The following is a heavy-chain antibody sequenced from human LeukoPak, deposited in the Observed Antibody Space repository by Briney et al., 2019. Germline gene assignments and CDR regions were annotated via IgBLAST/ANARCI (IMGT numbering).Heavy chain of an antibody. D-gene: IGHD3-10*01. V-gene: IGHV4-34*01. Sequence: SETLSLTCAVYGGSFSGYYWSWIRQPPGKGLEWIGEINHSGSTNYNPSLKSRVTISVDTSKNQFSLKLSSVTAADTAVYYCARQGVRGVIFDPWGQGTLVTVSS. J-gene: IGHJ5*02. CDR2: INHSGST. CDR3: ARQGVRGVIFDP. CDR1: GGSFSGYY.